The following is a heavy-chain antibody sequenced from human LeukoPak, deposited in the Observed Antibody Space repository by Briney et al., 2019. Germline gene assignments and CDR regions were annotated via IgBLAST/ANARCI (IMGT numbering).Heavy chain of an antibody. CDR1: GYTFTSYD. D-gene: IGHD1-1*01. CDR3: AGGDWKSYYFDY. Sequence: ASVKVSCKASGYTFTSYDINWVRQATGQGLEWMGWMNPNSGNTGYAQKFQGRVTMTRNTSISTAYMELSSLRSEDTAVYYCAGGDWKSYYFDYWGQGTLVTVSS. V-gene: IGHV1-8*01. CDR2: MNPNSGNT. J-gene: IGHJ4*02.